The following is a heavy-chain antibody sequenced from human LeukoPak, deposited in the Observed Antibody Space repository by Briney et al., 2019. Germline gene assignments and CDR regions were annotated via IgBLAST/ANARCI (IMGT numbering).Heavy chain of an antibody. D-gene: IGHD3-3*02. J-gene: IGHJ4*02. Sequence: ASVKVSCKASGYTFTGYYMHWVRQAPGQGLEWMGWINPNSGGTNYAQKFQGRVTMTRDTSISTAYMELSRLRSDDTAVYYCARDELPGIAFFDYWGQGTLVTVPS. CDR2: INPNSGGT. V-gene: IGHV1-2*02. CDR1: GYTFTGYY. CDR3: ARDELPGIAFFDY.